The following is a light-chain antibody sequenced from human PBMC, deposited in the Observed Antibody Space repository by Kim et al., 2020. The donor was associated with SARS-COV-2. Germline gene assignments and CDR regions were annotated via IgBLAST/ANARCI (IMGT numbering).Light chain of an antibody. V-gene: IGLV2-14*03. CDR1: SNDVGSYNY. CDR3: SSHTTTSTYV. CDR2: DVS. Sequence: GSSITSSSTGTSNDVGSYNYVYWHQQHPGQAPNHIIYDVSERASGVSNRFSGSQTGNAAPLTIYGLRAEDDADYYCSSHTTTSTYVFGAGTKVTVL. J-gene: IGLJ1*01.